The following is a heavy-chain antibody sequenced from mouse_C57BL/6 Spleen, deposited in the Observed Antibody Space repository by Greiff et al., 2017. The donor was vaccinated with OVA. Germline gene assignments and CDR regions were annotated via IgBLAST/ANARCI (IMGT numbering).Heavy chain of an antibody. CDR1: GYTFTSYW. V-gene: IGHV1-61*01. CDR2: IYPSDSET. CDR3: ARGEWSKRGYYFDY. D-gene: IGHD1-1*02. Sequence: QVQLQQSGAELVRPGSSVKLSCKASGYTFTSYWMDWVKQRPGQGLEWIGNIYPSDSETHYNQKFKDKATLTVDKSSSTAYMQLSSLTSEDSAVYYCARGEWSKRGYYFDYWGQGTTLTVSS. J-gene: IGHJ2*01.